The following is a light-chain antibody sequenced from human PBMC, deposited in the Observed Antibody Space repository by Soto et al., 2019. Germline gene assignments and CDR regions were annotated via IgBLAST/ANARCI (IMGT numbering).Light chain of an antibody. CDR2: GAS. J-gene: IGKJ4*01. Sequence: EDVFTQSPGTLSLSPGERATLSYRASQSVSSSYLAWYQQKPGQAPRLLIYGASSRATGIPDRFSGSGSGTDFTLTISRLEPEDFAVYYCQQYGSSPLTFGGGTKVDIK. V-gene: IGKV3-20*01. CDR1: QSVSSSY. CDR3: QQYGSSPLT.